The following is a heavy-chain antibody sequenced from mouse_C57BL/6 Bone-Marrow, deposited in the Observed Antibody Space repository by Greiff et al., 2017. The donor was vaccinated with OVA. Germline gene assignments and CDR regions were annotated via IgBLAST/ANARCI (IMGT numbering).Heavy chain of an antibody. J-gene: IGHJ3*01. Sequence: EVKLQQSGPELVKPGASVKISCKASGYTFTDYYMNWVKQSHGKSLEWIGDINPNNGGTSYNQKFKGKATLTVDKSSSTAYMELRSLTSEDSAVYYCARVLYDGYSWFAYWGQGTLVTVSA. CDR3: ARVLYDGYSWFAY. CDR1: GYTFTDYY. D-gene: IGHD2-3*01. CDR2: INPNNGGT. V-gene: IGHV1-26*01.